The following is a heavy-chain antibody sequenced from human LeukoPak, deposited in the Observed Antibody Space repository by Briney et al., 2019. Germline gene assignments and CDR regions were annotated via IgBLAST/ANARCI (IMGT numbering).Heavy chain of an antibody. CDR3: ARHGYNYYDSSGYYYYFDY. Sequence: GESLKISCKGSGYSFTNYWIGWVRQMPGKGLEWMGIIYPGDSDTRYSPSFQGQVTISADKSISTAYLQWSSLKASDTAMYYCARHGYNYYDSSGYYYYFDYWGQGTLVTVSS. J-gene: IGHJ4*02. CDR1: GYSFTNYW. V-gene: IGHV5-51*01. D-gene: IGHD3-22*01. CDR2: IYPGDSDT.